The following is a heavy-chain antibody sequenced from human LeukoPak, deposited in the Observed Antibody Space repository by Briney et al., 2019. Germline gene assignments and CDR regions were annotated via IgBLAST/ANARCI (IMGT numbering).Heavy chain of an antibody. J-gene: IGHJ5*02. CDR2: MLYSGST. D-gene: IGHD4-11*01. Sequence: SETLSLTCTVSGGSVSSSGYYWGWIRQSPGKGLEWIGSMLYSGSTYYNPSLQSRVSISVDTSKNQFSLKLSSVTAADTAVYYCMTRSSDGPFDPWGQGTLVTVSS. CDR1: GGSVSSSGYY. V-gene: IGHV4-39*01. CDR3: MTRSSDGPFDP.